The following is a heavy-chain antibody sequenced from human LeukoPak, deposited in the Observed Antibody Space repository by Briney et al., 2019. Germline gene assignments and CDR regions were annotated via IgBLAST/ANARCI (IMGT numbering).Heavy chain of an antibody. CDR2: IWYDGSNK. Sequence: PGGSLRLSCAASGFTFSSYGMHWVRQAPGKGLEWVAVIWYDGSNKYYADSVKGRFTISRDNSKNSLYLQMNSLRAEDTAVYYCARVEVATIIDYWGQGTLVTVSS. CDR1: GFTFSSYG. V-gene: IGHV3-33*01. CDR3: ARVEVATIIDY. J-gene: IGHJ4*02. D-gene: IGHD5-12*01.